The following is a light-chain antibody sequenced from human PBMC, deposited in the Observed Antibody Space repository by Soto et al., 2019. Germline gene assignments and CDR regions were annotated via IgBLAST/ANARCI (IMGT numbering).Light chain of an antibody. CDR1: SSNVGNNA. CDR3: AVGDDSLNGVV. J-gene: IGLJ3*02. V-gene: IGLV1-36*01. CDR2: YDD. Sequence: QSVLTQPPSVSDAPRQRGTISCSGSSSNVGNNAVNWYQQRPGKAPKLLIYYDDLLPSGVSDRFSGSKSGTSASLAISGLQSEDEADYYCAVGDDSLNGVVFGGGTQLTVL.